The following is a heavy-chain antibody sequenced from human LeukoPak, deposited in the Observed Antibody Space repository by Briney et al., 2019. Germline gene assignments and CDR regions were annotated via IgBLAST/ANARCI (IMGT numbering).Heavy chain of an antibody. D-gene: IGHD3-10*01. Sequence: SETLSLTCTVSGVSINNNNYYWGWIRQPPGKGLEWIGNIYYSGSTYYNPSLKSRVTISVDMSKNQFSLKLSSVTAADTAVYYCARLRGSYLDYWGQGTLVTVSS. CDR1: GVSINNNNYY. CDR2: IYYSGST. J-gene: IGHJ4*02. V-gene: IGHV4-39*07. CDR3: ARLRGSYLDY.